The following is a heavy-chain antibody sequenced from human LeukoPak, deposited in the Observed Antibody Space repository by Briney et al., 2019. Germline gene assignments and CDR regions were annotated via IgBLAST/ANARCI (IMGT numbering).Heavy chain of an antibody. D-gene: IGHD3-3*01. CDR2: IRSKTNGGTT. CDR1: GFVFSDAW. Sequence: GGSLRLSCAVSGFVFSDAWMSWVRQAPGKGLEWVGRIRSKTNGGTTDYAAPVKGRFSISRDDSKNTLFLQMYSLRTEDTGVYYCSTMSAIFGVVIPDYWGQGTLVSVSP. J-gene: IGHJ4*02. V-gene: IGHV3-15*01. CDR3: STMSAIFGVVIPDY.